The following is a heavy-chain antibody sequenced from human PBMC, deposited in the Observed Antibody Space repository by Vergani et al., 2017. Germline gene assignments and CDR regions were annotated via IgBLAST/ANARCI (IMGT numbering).Heavy chain of an antibody. D-gene: IGHD2-15*01. V-gene: IGHV3-7*01. CDR1: GFTFGVYY. J-gene: IGHJ1*01. Sequence: EVHLEESGGGLVQPGGSLRLPCAASGFTFGVYYMAWIRLAPGKGLDWVASIKRDGTETFYVDSVKGRFTISRDNAKTTLYLQMNSLRDEDRGVYYCARISGGSAPYLHYWGQGTLVTVAS. CDR3: ARISGGSAPYLHY. CDR2: IKRDGTET.